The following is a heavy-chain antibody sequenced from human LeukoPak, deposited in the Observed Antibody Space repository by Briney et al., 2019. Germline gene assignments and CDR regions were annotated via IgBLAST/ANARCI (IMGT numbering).Heavy chain of an antibody. V-gene: IGHV4-59*08. Sequence: SETLSLTCTVSGGSISSYYWSWIRQPPGKGLEWIGYIYYSGSTNYNPSLKSRVTISVDTSKNQFSLKLSSVTAADAAVYYCARRGYDSSGYYYAYWGQGTLVTVSS. CDR2: IYYSGST. CDR1: GGSISSYY. J-gene: IGHJ4*02. D-gene: IGHD3-22*01. CDR3: ARRGYDSSGYYYAY.